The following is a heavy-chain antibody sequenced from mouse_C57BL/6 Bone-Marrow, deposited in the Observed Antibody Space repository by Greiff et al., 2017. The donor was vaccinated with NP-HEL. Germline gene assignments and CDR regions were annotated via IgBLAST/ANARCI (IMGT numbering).Heavy chain of an antibody. CDR1: GYSITSGYY. Sequence: ESGPGLVKPSQSLSLTCSVTGYSITSGYYWNWIRQFPGNKLEWMGYISYDGSNNYNPSLKNRISITRDTSKNQFFLKLNSVTTEDTATYYCASPMGTGWYFDVWGTGTTVTVSS. D-gene: IGHD2-13*01. CDR3: ASPMGTGWYFDV. CDR2: ISYDGSN. J-gene: IGHJ1*03. V-gene: IGHV3-6*01.